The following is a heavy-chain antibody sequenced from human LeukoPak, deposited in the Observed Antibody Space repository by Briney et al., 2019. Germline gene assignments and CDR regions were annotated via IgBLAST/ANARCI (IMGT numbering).Heavy chain of an antibody. V-gene: IGHV3-7*02. Sequence: GGSLRLSCVASGFTFSDFWMSWVRQAPGKGLEWVANIKHDESETYYRDSVKGRFTISRDNAKNLLYLQMNSLRADDSAVYYCARVSQWLGMNWFDPWGQGTLVTVSS. D-gene: IGHD6-19*01. CDR1: GFTFSDFW. CDR3: ARVSQWLGMNWFDP. J-gene: IGHJ5*02. CDR2: IKHDESET.